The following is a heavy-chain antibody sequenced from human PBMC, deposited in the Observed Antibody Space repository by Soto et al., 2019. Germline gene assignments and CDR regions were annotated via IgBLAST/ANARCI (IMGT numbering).Heavy chain of an antibody. V-gene: IGHV3-21*01. CDR1: GFTFTRYS. J-gene: IGHJ4*02. CDR2: ISSTTNYI. Sequence: EVQLVESGGGLVKPGGSLGLSCAASGFTFTRYSMNWVRQAPWKGLEWVSSISSTTNYIYYADSMKGRLTVSRDNAKNSVYLEMNSLSAEDTAVYYCARESEDLTSNFDYWGQGTLVTVSS. CDR3: ARESEDLTSNFDY.